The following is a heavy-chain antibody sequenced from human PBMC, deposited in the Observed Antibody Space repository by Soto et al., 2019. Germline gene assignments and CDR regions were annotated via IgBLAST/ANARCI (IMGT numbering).Heavy chain of an antibody. CDR3: ARGNWWFDP. CDR1: GGTFSSYT. V-gene: IGHV1-69*02. CDR2: IIPILGIA. D-gene: IGHD1-1*01. Sequence: QVQLVQSGAEVKKPGSSVKVSCKASGGTFSSYTISWVRQAPGQGLEWMGRIIPILGIANYAQRFQGRVTITADKSTSTAYMELSSLRYEDTAVYYCARGNWWFDPWGQGTLVTVSS. J-gene: IGHJ5*02.